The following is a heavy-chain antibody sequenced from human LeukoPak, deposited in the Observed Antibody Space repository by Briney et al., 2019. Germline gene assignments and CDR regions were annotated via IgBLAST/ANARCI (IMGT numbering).Heavy chain of an antibody. CDR2: IYYSGST. D-gene: IGHD3-10*01. Sequence: PSETLSLTCTVSGGSISSYYWSWIRQPPGKGLEWIGYIYYSGSTNYNPSLKSRVTISVDTSKSQFSLKLSSVTAADTAVYYCARQINYYGSGSYDAFDIWGQGTMVTVSS. V-gene: IGHV4-59*08. CDR1: GGSISSYY. CDR3: ARQINYYGSGSYDAFDI. J-gene: IGHJ3*02.